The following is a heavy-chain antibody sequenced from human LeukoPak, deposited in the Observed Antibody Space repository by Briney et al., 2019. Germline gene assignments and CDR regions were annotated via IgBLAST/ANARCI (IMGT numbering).Heavy chain of an antibody. V-gene: IGHV3-21*01. CDR1: GFTFSSYS. D-gene: IGHD3-22*01. CDR3: ARDRHDSSGYYYPRYYFDY. J-gene: IGHJ4*02. Sequence: GGSLRLSCAASGFTFSSYSMHWVRQAPGKGLEWVSSISSSSSYIYYADSVKGRFTISRDNAKNSLYLQMNSLRAEDTAVYYCARDRHDSSGYYYPRYYFDYWGQGTLVTVSS. CDR2: ISSSSSYI.